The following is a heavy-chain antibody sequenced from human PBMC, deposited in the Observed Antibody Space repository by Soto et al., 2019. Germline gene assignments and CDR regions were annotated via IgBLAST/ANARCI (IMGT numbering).Heavy chain of an antibody. D-gene: IGHD2-15*01. Sequence: ASVKVSCKASGYTFTSYAMHWVRQAPGQRLEWMGLINAGNGNTKYSQKFQGRVTITRDTSASTAYMELSSLRSEDTAVYYCAREKDVVVVAALQHWGQGTLVTVSS. CDR1: GYTFTSYA. CDR2: INAGNGNT. CDR3: AREKDVVVVAALQH. V-gene: IGHV1-3*01. J-gene: IGHJ1*01.